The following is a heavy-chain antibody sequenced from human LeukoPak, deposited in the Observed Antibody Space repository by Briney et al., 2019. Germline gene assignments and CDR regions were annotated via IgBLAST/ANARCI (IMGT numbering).Heavy chain of an antibody. V-gene: IGHV5-51*01. D-gene: IGHD3-16*01. CDR1: GYTFTNYW. Sequence: GESLKISCKGSGYTFTNYWIGWVRQMPGKGLEWMGVIYPGDSDTRYSPSFQGQVTISADKSISTAYLQRSSLEASDTAMYYCARPFTILGGVATSSDYWGQGTLVTVSS. J-gene: IGHJ4*02. CDR2: IYPGDSDT. CDR3: ARPFTILGGVATSSDY.